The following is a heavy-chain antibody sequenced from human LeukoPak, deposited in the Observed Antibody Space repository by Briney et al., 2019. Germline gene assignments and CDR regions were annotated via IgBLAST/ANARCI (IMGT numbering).Heavy chain of an antibody. CDR3: AKLRIGGYVEPCDY. J-gene: IGHJ4*02. CDR1: GFTFNYYS. D-gene: IGHD5-12*01. Sequence: PGGSLRLSCAASGFTFNYYSMNWVRQARGKGLEWVSCISSSSTYIYYADSVKGRFTISRDNAKNSLYLQMNSLRAEGTAVYYCAKLRIGGYVEPCDYWGQGTLVTVSS. V-gene: IGHV3-21*04. CDR2: ISSSSTYI.